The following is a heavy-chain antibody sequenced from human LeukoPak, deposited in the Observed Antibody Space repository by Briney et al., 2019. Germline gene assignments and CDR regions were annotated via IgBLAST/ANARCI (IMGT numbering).Heavy chain of an antibody. CDR1: GFTFSSYW. CDR3: ARGDYYGSGSYPESH. Sequence: GGSLRLSCAASGFTFSSYWMHWVRQAPGKGLVWVSRINSDGSSTSYADSVKGRFTISRDNAKNTLYLQMNSLRAEDTAVYYCARGDYYGSGSYPESHWGQGTLVTVSS. CDR2: INSDGSST. V-gene: IGHV3-74*01. J-gene: IGHJ4*02. D-gene: IGHD3-10*01.